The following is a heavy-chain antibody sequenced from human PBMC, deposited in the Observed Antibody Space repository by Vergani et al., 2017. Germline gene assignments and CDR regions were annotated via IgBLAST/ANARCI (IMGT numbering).Heavy chain of an antibody. Sequence: EVQLVESGGGMVQPGRSLRLSCGASVFKFGDYAMHWVRQAPGKGLEWVSGISWNSGRTDYADSVKGRFIISRDNAKKSLSLIMNSLRPEDTALYYCVRDLDCSPINCYHGFDPWGQGTLVTVSS. J-gene: IGHJ5*02. CDR2: ISWNSGRT. V-gene: IGHV3-9*01. CDR1: VFKFGDYA. D-gene: IGHD2-15*01. CDR3: VRDLDCSPINCYHGFDP.